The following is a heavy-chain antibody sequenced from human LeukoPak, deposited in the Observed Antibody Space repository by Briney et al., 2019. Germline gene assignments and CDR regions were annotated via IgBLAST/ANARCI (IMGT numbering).Heavy chain of an antibody. D-gene: IGHD6-19*01. J-gene: IGHJ4*02. Sequence: LETLSLTCAVYGGSFSGYYWSWIRQPPGKGLEWIGEINHSGSTNYNPSLKSRVTISVDTSKNQFSLKLSSVTAADTAVYYCAISSPPARWLTHWWGQGTLVTVSS. V-gene: IGHV4-34*01. CDR2: INHSGST. CDR1: GGSFSGYY. CDR3: AISSPPARWLTHW.